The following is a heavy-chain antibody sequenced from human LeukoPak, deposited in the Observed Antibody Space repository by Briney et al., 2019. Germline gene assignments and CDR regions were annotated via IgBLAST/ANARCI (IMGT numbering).Heavy chain of an antibody. V-gene: IGHV4-39*07. D-gene: IGHD3-22*01. Sequence: SETLSLTCTVAGGSISSSSYYWGWIRQPPGKGLEWIGSIYYSGNTNYNPSLKSRVTISVDTSKNQFSLKLSSVTAADTAVYYCARGRTFTYYYDSSGYYQRTYYFDYWGQGTLVTVSS. J-gene: IGHJ4*02. CDR2: IYYSGNT. CDR1: GGSISSSSYY. CDR3: ARGRTFTYYYDSSGYYQRTYYFDY.